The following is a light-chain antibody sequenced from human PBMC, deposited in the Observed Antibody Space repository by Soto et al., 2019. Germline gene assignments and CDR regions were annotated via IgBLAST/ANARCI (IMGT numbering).Light chain of an antibody. J-gene: IGLJ3*02. CDR2: DVS. V-gene: IGLV2-14*03. Sequence: ALTQPASVSGSPGQSITISCTGTSSDVGGYNYVSWYQHHPGKAPKLMIYDVSNRPSGVSNRFSGSKSGNTASLTISGVQAEDEASYYCSSYTTRATVVFGGGTKLTVL. CDR3: SSYTTRATVV. CDR1: SSDVGGYNY.